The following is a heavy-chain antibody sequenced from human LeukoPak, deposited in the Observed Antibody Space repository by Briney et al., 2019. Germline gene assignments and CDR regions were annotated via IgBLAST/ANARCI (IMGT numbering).Heavy chain of an antibody. CDR2: IGTAGDP. CDR3: ARASPPDSSSWYSSSYYYYYGMDV. CDR1: GFTFSSYD. V-gene: IGHV3-13*05. Sequence: GGSLRLSRAASGFTFSSYDMHWVRQATGKGLEWVSAIGTAGDPYYPGSVKGRFTISRENAKNSLYLQMNSLRAGDTAVYYCARASPPDSSSWYSSSYYYYYGMDVWGQGTTVTVSS. D-gene: IGHD6-13*01. J-gene: IGHJ6*02.